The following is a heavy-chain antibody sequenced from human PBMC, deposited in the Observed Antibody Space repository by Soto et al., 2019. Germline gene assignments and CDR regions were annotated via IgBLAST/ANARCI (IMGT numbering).Heavy chain of an antibody. V-gene: IGHV1-69*06. CDR1: GGTFSNYA. J-gene: IGHJ6*02. D-gene: IGHD2-15*01. Sequence: SVKVSCKASGGTFSNYALTWVRQAPVQGLEWMGGIIPVFGTPKYAQKFQGRVRITADKSTSTVYMDLSSLTSEDTAVYYCASHGGRGSSPNYYYYGLDVWGQGTTVTVSS. CDR2: IIPVFGTP. CDR3: ASHGGRGSSPNYYYYGLDV.